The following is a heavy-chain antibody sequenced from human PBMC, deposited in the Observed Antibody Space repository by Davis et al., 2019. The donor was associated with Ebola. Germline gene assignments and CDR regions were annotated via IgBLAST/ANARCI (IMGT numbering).Heavy chain of an antibody. V-gene: IGHV3-23*01. CDR3: AKGGGTSSSDFRRT. CDR1: GFTFSSYG. J-gene: IGHJ5*02. D-gene: IGHD6-6*01. CDR2: ISTSGGST. Sequence: GGSLRLSCAASGFTFSSYGMHWVRQAPGKGLEWVSGISTSGGSTYSADSVKGRFTISRDNSKNTLFLQMNSLRAEDTAAYYCAKGGGTSSSDFRRTWGQGTLVTVSS.